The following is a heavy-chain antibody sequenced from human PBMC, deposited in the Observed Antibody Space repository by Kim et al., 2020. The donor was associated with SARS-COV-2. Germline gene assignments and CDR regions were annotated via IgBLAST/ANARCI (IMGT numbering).Heavy chain of an antibody. CDR2: SL. D-gene: IGHD6-19*01. J-gene: IGHJ4*01. CDR3: AGDSSGWQDY. V-gene: IGHV3-21*01. Sequence: SLSYADSVKGRFTISRDNAKNSVYLQMDSLRAEDTGVYYCAGDSSGWQDYWGQGTLVTVSS.